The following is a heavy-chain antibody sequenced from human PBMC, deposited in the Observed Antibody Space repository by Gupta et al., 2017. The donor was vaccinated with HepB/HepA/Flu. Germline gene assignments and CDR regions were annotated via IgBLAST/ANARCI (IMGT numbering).Heavy chain of an antibody. CDR2: INPNRGDT. V-gene: IGHV1-2*02. J-gene: IGHJ4*02. CDR3: ARFSSRYYSSDH. D-gene: IGHD6-13*01. CDR1: TFTSYY. Sequence: TFTSYYLHWVRQAPGQGLEWMGWINPNRGDTKYAEKFQGRVTMTRDTSITTVYMELTRLDSDDTAVYYCARFSSRYYSSDHWGQGTLVTVSS.